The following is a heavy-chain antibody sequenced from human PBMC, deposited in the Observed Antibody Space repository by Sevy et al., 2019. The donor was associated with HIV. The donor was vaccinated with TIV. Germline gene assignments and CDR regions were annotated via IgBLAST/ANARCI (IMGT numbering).Heavy chain of an antibody. V-gene: IGHV3-23*01. CDR3: AKRGKLRYFDWFAPSFDY. Sequence: GRSLRLSCAASGFTFSSYAMSWVRQAPGKGLEWVSAISGSGGSTYYADSVKGRFTISRDNSKNTLYLQMNSLRAEDTAVYYCAKRGKLRYFDWFAPSFDYWGQGTLVTVSS. J-gene: IGHJ4*02. D-gene: IGHD3-9*01. CDR1: GFTFSSYA. CDR2: ISGSGGST.